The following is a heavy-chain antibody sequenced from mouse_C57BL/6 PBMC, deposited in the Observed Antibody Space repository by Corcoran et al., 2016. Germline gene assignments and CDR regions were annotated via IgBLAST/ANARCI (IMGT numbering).Heavy chain of an antibody. CDR2: INPNNGGS. J-gene: IGHJ4*01. CDR3: ARYDGYYGDYAMDY. D-gene: IGHD2-3*01. Sequence: VQLQQSGPELVKPGASVKISCKASGYTFTDYYMNWVKQSHGKSLEWSGDINPNNGGSSYNQKFKGKATLTVDKSSSTAYMELRSLTSEDSAVYYCARYDGYYGDYAMDYWGQGTSVTVS. CDR1: GYTFTDYY. V-gene: IGHV1-26*01.